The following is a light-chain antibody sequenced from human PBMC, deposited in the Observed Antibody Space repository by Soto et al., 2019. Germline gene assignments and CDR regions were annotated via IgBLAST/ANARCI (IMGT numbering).Light chain of an antibody. V-gene: IGKV3-15*01. Sequence: EIVMTQSPATLSVSPGERATLSCRASQSVSSNLAWYQQTPGQAPRLLIYGASTRATGIPARFSGSGSGTEFTLTISSLQSEDFVVYYCQQYNNWPMTSGQGTKVEIK. J-gene: IGKJ1*01. CDR3: QQYNNWPMT. CDR1: QSVSSN. CDR2: GAS.